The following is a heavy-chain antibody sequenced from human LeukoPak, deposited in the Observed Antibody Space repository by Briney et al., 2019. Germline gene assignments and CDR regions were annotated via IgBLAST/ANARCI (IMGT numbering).Heavy chain of an antibody. D-gene: IGHD6-13*01. V-gene: IGHV4-59*01. CDR2: IYYSGST. CDR1: GGSISSYY. Sequence: SETLSLTCTVSGGSISSYYWSWIRQPPGKGLEWIGYIYYSGSTNYNPSLKSRVTISVDTSKNQFSLKLSSVTAAGTAVYYCARVGRAAAAPLGNFDYWGQGTLVTVSS. J-gene: IGHJ4*02. CDR3: ARVGRAAAAPLGNFDY.